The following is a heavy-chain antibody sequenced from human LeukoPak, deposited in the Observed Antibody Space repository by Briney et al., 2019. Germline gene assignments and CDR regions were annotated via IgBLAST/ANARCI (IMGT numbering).Heavy chain of an antibody. D-gene: IGHD4/OR15-4a*01. CDR1: GYTFSDYD. J-gene: IGHJ4*02. V-gene: IGHV1-8*01. CDR2: TNPNSANT. Sequence: GASVKVSCKASGYTFSDYDVNWVRQATGQGLEWMGWTNPNSANTGYAQKFQGRVTMTRNTSINTAYMELRSLRSEDTAVYYCARGGAHGANRRFDYWGQGTLVSVSS. CDR3: ARGGAHGANRRFDY.